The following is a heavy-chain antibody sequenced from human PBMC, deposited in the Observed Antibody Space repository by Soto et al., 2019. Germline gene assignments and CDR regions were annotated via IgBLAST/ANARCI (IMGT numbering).Heavy chain of an antibody. Sequence: QVQLVQSEAEVKKPGASVKISCKTAGYTFRSSGISWVLQAPGQGLEWMGWINPNNGDIDYAQKFQGRVTMTTDISTSTAYMELMSLTSDDTAMYHCARDRSNSDSWGQGTLVTVSS. CDR2: INPNNGDI. D-gene: IGHD1-1*01. J-gene: IGHJ4*02. CDR3: ARDRSNSDS. V-gene: IGHV1-18*01. CDR1: GYTFRSSG.